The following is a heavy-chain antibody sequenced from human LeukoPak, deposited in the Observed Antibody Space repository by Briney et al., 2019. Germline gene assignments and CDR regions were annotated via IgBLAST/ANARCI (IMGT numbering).Heavy chain of an antibody. CDR2: ISGSGGST. D-gene: IGHD1-26*01. Sequence: PGGSLRLSCAASGFTFSSYWMSWVRQAPGKGLELVSAISGSGGSTYYADSVKGRFTISRDNSKNTLYLQMNSLRAEDTAVYYCAKDLSGSYSNDAFDIWGQGTMVAVSS. CDR3: AKDLSGSYSNDAFDI. V-gene: IGHV3-23*01. CDR1: GFTFSSYW. J-gene: IGHJ3*02.